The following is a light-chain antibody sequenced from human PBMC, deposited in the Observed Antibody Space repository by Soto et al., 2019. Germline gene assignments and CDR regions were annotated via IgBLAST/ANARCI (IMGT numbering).Light chain of an antibody. CDR1: QNIRGNE. J-gene: IGKJ1*01. CDR3: QDYGTSAPWT. Sequence: EVVLTQSPGTLSLSPGERATLSCRASQNIRGNELAWYQQKPGQAPRLLIYRGSSRATGIPDRFSGRGSGTDLTLTIARREHDDFAVYYCQDYGTSAPWTFGQGTKVEIK. V-gene: IGKV3-20*01. CDR2: RGS.